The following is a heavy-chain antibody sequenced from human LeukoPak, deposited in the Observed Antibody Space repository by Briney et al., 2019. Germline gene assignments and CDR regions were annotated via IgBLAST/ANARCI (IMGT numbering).Heavy chain of an antibody. J-gene: IGHJ4*02. Sequence: GGSLRLSCAASGFTFSRYSMNWVRQAPGKGLEWVSSISISSSYIYYADSVKGRFTMSRDNAKNSLYLQVNSLRAEDPAVYYCAKANPPIPAAFFDYWGQGTLVTVSS. D-gene: IGHD2-2*01. CDR3: AKANPPIPAAFFDY. CDR2: ISISSSYI. CDR1: GFTFSRYS. V-gene: IGHV3-21*04.